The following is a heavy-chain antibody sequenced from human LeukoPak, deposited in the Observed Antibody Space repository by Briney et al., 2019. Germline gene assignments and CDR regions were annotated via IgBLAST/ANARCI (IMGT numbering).Heavy chain of an antibody. CDR2: ISYDGSNK. CDR1: GFTFSSYG. Sequence: GGSLRLSCAASGFTFSSYGMHWVRQAPGKGLEWVAVISYDGSNKHYADSVKGRFTISRDNSKNTLYLQMNSLRAEDTAVYYCAKGYLVATTLNWFDPWGQETLVTVSS. CDR3: AKGYLVATTLNWFDP. J-gene: IGHJ5*02. D-gene: IGHD5-12*01. V-gene: IGHV3-30*18.